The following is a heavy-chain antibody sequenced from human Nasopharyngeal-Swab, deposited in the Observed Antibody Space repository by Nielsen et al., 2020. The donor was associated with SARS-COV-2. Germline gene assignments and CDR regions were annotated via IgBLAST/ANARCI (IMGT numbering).Heavy chain of an antibody. CDR1: GFTFSSYS. Sequence: GESLKISCAASGFTFSSYSMNWVRQAPGKGLEWVAAITDDGSNEYYADSVKGRFTISRDNSKNTLYLQMNSLRAEDTAVYYCARDLGGGYCTTTNCPGSWGQGTLVTVSS. CDR3: ARDLGGGYCTTTNCPGS. V-gene: IGHV3-30*03. D-gene: IGHD2-2*01. J-gene: IGHJ1*01. CDR2: ITDDGSNE.